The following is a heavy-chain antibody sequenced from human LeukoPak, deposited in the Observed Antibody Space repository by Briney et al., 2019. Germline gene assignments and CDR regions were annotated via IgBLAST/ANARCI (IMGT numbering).Heavy chain of an antibody. CDR1: GYTFTGYY. J-gene: IGHJ5*02. V-gene: IGHV1-2*02. D-gene: IGHD3-10*01. Sequence: VASVKVSCKASGYTFTGYYMHWVRQAPGQGLEWMGWINPNSGGTNYAQKFQGRVTMTRDTSISTAYMELSRLRSDDTAVYYCARDPRYTMVRGVIIRNWFDPWGQGTLVTVSS. CDR2: INPNSGGT. CDR3: ARDPRYTMVRGVIIRNWFDP.